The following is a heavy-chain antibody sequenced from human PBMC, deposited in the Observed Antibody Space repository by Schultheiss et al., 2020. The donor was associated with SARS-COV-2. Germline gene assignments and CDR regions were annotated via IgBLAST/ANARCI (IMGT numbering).Heavy chain of an antibody. J-gene: IGHJ6*02. CDR3: ARDLEVEYSSSSGSYYYYGMDV. CDR2: IYYSGST. CDR1: GDSVSSYY. D-gene: IGHD6-6*01. Sequence: GSLRLSCTVSGDSVSSYYWGWIRQPPGKGLEWIGSIYYSGSTNYNPSLKSRVTISVDTSKNQFSLKLSSVTAADTAVYYCARDLEVEYSSSSGSYYYYGMDVWGQGTTVTVSS. V-gene: IGHV4-4*08.